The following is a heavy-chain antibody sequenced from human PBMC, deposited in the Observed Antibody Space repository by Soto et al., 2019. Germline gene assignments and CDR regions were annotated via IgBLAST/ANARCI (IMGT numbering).Heavy chain of an antibody. CDR2: LSYNGDKK. Sequence: QPWGSLRLSCAASGFTFTAFAMHWVRQAPGKGLEGVAGLSYNGDKKYYVDSLKGRLTISIDNSRKMVYLEMNSLRKEDSALYYCTKVENPNNGFSRFAXWGQGTLVTVSX. D-gene: IGHD1-1*01. V-gene: IGHV3-30-3*01. CDR3: TKVENPNNGFSRFAX. J-gene: IGHJ1*01. CDR1: GFTFTAFA.